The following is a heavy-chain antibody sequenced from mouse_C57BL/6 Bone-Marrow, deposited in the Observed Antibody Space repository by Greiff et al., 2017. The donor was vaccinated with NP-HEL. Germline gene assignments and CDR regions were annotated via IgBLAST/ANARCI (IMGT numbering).Heavy chain of an antibody. Sequence: QVQLQQSGPELVKPGASVKISCKASGYAFSSSWMNWVKQRPGKGLEWIGRIYPGDGATNYNGKFKGKATLTADKSSSTAYMQLSSLTSEDSAVYLCASPANWDYWGQGTTLTVSS. CDR1: GYAFSSSW. J-gene: IGHJ2*01. D-gene: IGHD4-1*01. V-gene: IGHV1-82*01. CDR2: IYPGDGAT. CDR3: ASPANWDY.